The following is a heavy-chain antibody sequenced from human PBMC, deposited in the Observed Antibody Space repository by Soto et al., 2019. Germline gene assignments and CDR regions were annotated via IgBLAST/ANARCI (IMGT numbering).Heavy chain of an antibody. V-gene: IGHV3-48*01. D-gene: IGHD2-8*01. Sequence: GGSLRLSCAASAFTLSSYNMNWVRQAPGKGLEWISYIGTSGAIYYADSVRGRFTMSRDSAKNSLYLQMNSLRAEDTAVYYCAREMGAPPPRGLDYWGQGNLVTVSS. CDR2: IGTSGAI. CDR3: AREMGAPPPRGLDY. CDR1: AFTLSSYN. J-gene: IGHJ4*02.